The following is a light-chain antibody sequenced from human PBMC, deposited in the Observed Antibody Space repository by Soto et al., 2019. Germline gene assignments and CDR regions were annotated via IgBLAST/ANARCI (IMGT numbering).Light chain of an antibody. CDR1: QSVSGSY. V-gene: IGKV3-20*01. CDR2: GAS. Sequence: EIVLTQSPGTLSMSPGERATLSCRASQSVSGSYLAWYQQRPGQAPRLLIYGASSRATGIPDRFSGSGSGTDFSLTISRLEPEDFVVYYCQQYGISPRTFGQGTKVDIK. CDR3: QQYGISPRT. J-gene: IGKJ1*01.